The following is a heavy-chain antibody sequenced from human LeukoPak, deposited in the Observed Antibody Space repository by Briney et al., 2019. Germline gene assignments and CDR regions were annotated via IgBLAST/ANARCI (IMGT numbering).Heavy chain of an antibody. V-gene: IGHV1-46*03. CDR3: ARDLKRWLQSDAFDI. D-gene: IGHD5-24*01. CDR1: GYTFTSYY. J-gene: IGHJ3*02. CDR2: INPSGGST. Sequence: ASVKVSCKASGYTFTSYYMHWVRQAPGQGLEWMGIINPSGGSTSYAQKFQGRVTMIRDTSTSTVYMELSSLRSEDTAVYYCARDLKRWLQSDAFDIWGQGTMVTVSS.